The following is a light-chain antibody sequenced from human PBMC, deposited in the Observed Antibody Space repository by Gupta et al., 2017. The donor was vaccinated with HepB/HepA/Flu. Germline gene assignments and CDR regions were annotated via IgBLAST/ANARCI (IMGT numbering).Light chain of an antibody. CDR1: QDIGLY. CDR3: QQGDSYPLFT. J-gene: IGKJ3*01. CDR2: GAA. V-gene: IGKV1-39*01. Sequence: DVQMTQSPSSLSASIGDTVIMSCRASQDIGLYLNWYQQKPGKAPKLLIYGAATWDTGVPSRFSGSGSGKHVILTISGRQPEDYASYFCQQGDSYPLFTFGHGTTV.